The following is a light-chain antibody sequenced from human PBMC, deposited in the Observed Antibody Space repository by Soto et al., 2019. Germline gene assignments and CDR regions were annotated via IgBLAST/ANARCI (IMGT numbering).Light chain of an antibody. J-gene: IGKJ3*01. CDR3: QQRSNWPRFT. Sequence: EIVLTQSPATLSLSPGDRATLSCRASQSVSSYLAWYQQKPGQAPRLLIYDVSNRATGIPARFSGSGSGTDFTLTISSLEPEDFAVDYCQQRSNWPRFTFGPGTKVDIK. V-gene: IGKV3-11*01. CDR2: DVS. CDR1: QSVSSY.